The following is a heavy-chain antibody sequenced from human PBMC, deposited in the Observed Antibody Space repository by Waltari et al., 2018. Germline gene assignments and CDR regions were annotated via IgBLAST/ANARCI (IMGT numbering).Heavy chain of an antibody. V-gene: IGHV5-51*01. D-gene: IGHD3-3*01. J-gene: IGHJ3*02. CDR2: IYPGDSDT. CDR1: GYSFTSYW. CDR3: ARHGNDFWSGFGI. Sequence: EVQLVQSGAEVKKPGESLKISCKGSGYSFTSYWIGWVRQMPGKGMEWMGIIYPGDSDTRYSPAFQGQVAISADKSISTAYLQGSSLKASDTAMYYCARHGNDFWSGFGIWGQGTMVTVSS.